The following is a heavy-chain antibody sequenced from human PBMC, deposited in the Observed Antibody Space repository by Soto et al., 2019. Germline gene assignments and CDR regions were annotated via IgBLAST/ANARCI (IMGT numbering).Heavy chain of an antibody. V-gene: IGHV1-46*01. J-gene: IGHJ6*02. D-gene: IGHD2-2*01. CDR1: GYTFTSYY. Sequence: ASVKVSCKASGYTFTSYYMHWVRQAPGQGLEWMGIINPSGGSTSYAQKFQGRVTMTRDTSTSTVYMELSSLRSEDTAVYYCARGRGFRPSYCSSTGCRYYYYYYGMDVWGQGTTVTVSS. CDR3: ARGRGFRPSYCSSTGCRYYYYYYGMDV. CDR2: INPSGGST.